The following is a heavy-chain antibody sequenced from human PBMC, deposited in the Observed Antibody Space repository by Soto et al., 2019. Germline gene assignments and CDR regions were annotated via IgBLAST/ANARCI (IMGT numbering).Heavy chain of an antibody. Sequence: PPQTLSLTCAISGDSVSSNSAAWNWMMQSPSRGLEWLGRTYYKSKWNNDYALSVKSRITINPDTSKNQFSLHLYSVTPEDTAVYYCTGITWFRGMDVWGQGTPVNVS. V-gene: IGHV6-1*01. D-gene: IGHD3-10*01. J-gene: IGHJ6*02. CDR1: GDSVSSNSAA. CDR3: TGITWFRGMDV. CDR2: TYYKSKWNN.